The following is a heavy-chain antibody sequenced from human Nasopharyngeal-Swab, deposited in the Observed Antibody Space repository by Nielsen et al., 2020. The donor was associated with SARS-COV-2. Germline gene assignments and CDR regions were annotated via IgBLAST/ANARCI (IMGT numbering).Heavy chain of an antibody. J-gene: IGHJ2*01. CDR2: ISGGGGST. CDR3: AKVLGSSWYSNDWYFDL. Sequence: WIRQPPGKGLEWVSAISGGGGSTYYADSVKGRLTISRDNSKNTLYLQMNSLRAEDTAVYYCAKVLGSSWYSNDWYFDLWGRGTLVTVSS. D-gene: IGHD6-13*01. V-gene: IGHV3-23*01.